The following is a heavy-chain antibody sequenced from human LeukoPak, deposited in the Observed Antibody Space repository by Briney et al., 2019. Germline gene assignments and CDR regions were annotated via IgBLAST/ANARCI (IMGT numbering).Heavy chain of an antibody. D-gene: IGHD1-26*01. CDR2: ISGSGGST. V-gene: IGHV3-23*01. Sequence: PGGSLRLSCAVSGFTFSSYAMSWVRQAPGKGLEWVSAISGSGGSTYYADSVKGRFTISRDNAKNTLYLQMNSLRAEDTAVYYCAREEGGGRSNWFDPWGQGTLVTVSS. CDR3: AREEGGGRSNWFDP. J-gene: IGHJ5*02. CDR1: GFTFSSYA.